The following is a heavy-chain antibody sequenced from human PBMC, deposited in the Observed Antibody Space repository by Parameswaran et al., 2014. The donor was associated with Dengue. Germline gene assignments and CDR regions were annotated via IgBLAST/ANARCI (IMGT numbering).Heavy chain of an antibody. CDR3: ARGSSTYSDY. V-gene: IGHV4-59*01. CDR2: SITWEH. Sequence: ASETLSLTSHCLWWRPSVVTTGAGSGSPQGRDWSGLGISITWEHQLQPSLKSRVTISVDTSKNQFSLKLSSVTAADTAVYYCARGSSTYSDYWGQGTLVTVSS. CDR1: WRPSVVTT. D-gene: IGHD6-13*01. J-gene: IGHJ4*02.